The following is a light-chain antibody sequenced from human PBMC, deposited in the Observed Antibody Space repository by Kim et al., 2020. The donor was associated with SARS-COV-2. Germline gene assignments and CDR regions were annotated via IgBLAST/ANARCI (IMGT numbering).Light chain of an antibody. Sequence: PGKPARMTCGGKNIGTKSMHWYQRRPGQAPVLVIYSDSDRPSGIPERSSGSNSGNTATLTIRRVEAGDEADYYCQVWDSSTDHPVFGGGTLLTVL. CDR1: NIGTKS. CDR2: SDS. CDR3: QVWDSSTDHPV. J-gene: IGLJ2*01. V-gene: IGLV3-21*04.